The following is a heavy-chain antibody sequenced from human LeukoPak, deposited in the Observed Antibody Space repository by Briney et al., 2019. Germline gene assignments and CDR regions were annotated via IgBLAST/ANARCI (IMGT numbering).Heavy chain of an antibody. CDR1: GGSMRNYY. V-gene: IGHV4-59*01. CDR2: IYHSGIT. CDR3: ARSRYYYDTSGYAY. D-gene: IGHD3-22*01. Sequence: PSETLSLTCIFSGGSMRNYYWGWIRQPPGKGPEWIGYIYHSGITRSNPSLKSRASISLDTSKNQFSLKLTSVTAADTAVYYCARSRYYYDTSGYAYWGQGTHVTVSS. J-gene: IGHJ4*02.